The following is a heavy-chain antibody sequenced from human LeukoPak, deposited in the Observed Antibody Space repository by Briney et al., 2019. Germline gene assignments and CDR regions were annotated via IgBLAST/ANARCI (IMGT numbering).Heavy chain of an antibody. V-gene: IGHV3-64*01. D-gene: IGHD6-13*01. CDR3: ARGAQLTDY. CDR2: IGPDGGTT. Sequence: GGSLRLSCAASGFTFSTYGMHWVRQAPGKGLEYVSGIGPDGGTTYYAKSVKGRFTISRDNSKSMVYLQMGSLTDDDMAVYYCARGAQLTDYWGQGTLVTVSS. J-gene: IGHJ4*02. CDR1: GFTFSTYG.